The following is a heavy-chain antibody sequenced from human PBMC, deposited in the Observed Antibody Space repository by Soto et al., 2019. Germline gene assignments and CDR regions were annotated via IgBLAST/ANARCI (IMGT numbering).Heavy chain of an antibody. Sequence: GGSLRLSCAASGFTFSSYEMNWVRQAPGKGLEWVSYISSSGSTIYYADSVKGRFTISRDNAKNSLYLQMNSLRAEDTAVYYCAREGYYDSSGTSMTYFQPWGQSTVVTVSS. CDR1: GFTFSSYE. D-gene: IGHD3-22*01. V-gene: IGHV3-48*03. J-gene: IGHJ1*01. CDR3: AREGYYDSSGTSMTYFQP. CDR2: ISSSGSTI.